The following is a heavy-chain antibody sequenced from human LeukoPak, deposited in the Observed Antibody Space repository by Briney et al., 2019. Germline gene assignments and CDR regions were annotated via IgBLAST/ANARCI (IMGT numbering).Heavy chain of an antibody. V-gene: IGHV4-39*01. CDR1: GGSISSRSYY. CDR2: IYYSGST. Sequence: SETLSLTCTVSGGSISSRSYYWGWIRQPPGKGLEWIGSIYYSGSTYYNPSLKSRVTISVDTSKNQFSLKLSSVTAADTAVYYCARALGQQLAHFDYWGQGTLVTVSS. D-gene: IGHD6-13*01. J-gene: IGHJ4*02. CDR3: ARALGQQLAHFDY.